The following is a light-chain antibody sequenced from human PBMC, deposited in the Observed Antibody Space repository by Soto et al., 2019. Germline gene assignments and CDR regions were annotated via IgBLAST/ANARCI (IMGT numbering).Light chain of an antibody. Sequence: EIVMTQAPATLSVSPGERATLSCRASHSVNSDLAWYQQKPGQAPRLLIHDASTRATGIPVRFSASGSGTEFTLTISSLQSEDFAIYDCQQYNNWPLGFGGGTNVDNK. CDR2: DAS. V-gene: IGKV3-15*01. J-gene: IGKJ4*01. CDR3: QQYNNWPLG. CDR1: HSVNSD.